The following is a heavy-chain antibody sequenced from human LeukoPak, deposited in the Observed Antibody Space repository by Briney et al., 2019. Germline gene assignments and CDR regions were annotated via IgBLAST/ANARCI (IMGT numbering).Heavy chain of an antibody. CDR3: ARSVPPGGIITGTTWEVFYFDY. CDR1: GGTFISYA. J-gene: IGHJ4*02. D-gene: IGHD1-7*01. CDR2: IIPIFGTA. Sequence: ASVKVSCKASGGTFISYAISWVRQAPGQGLEWMGGIIPIFGTANYAQKFQGRVTITADESTSTAYMELSSLRSEDTAVYYCARSVPPGGIITGTTWEVFYFDYWGQGTLVTVPS. V-gene: IGHV1-69*13.